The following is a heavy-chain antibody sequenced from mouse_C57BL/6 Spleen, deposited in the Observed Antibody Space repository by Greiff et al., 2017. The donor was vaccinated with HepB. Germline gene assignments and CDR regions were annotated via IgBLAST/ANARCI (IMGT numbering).Heavy chain of an antibody. J-gene: IGHJ2*01. Sequence: EVKLMESGPGLVKPSQSLSLTCSVTGYSITSGYYWNWIRQFPGNKLEWMGYISYDGSNNYNPSLKNRISITRDTSKNQFFLKLNSVTTEDTATYYCARFYGSSLYYFDYWGQGTTLTVSS. CDR1: GYSITSGYY. D-gene: IGHD1-1*01. CDR3: ARFYGSSLYYFDY. CDR2: ISYDGSN. V-gene: IGHV3-6*01.